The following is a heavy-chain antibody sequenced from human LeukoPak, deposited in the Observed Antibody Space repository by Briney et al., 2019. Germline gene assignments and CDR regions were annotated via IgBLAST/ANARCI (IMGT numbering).Heavy chain of an antibody. D-gene: IGHD6-19*01. J-gene: IGHJ4*02. Sequence: ASVKVSCKASGYTFTTYDIRWVRQAPGQGLEWMGWISTYDGNTNYAQKLQDRLIMTTDTSTSTAYMELRSLTSDDTAVYYCAREAGGFDYWGQGTLVTVSS. CDR3: AREAGGFDY. V-gene: IGHV1-18*01. CDR2: ISTYDGNT. CDR1: GYTFTTYD.